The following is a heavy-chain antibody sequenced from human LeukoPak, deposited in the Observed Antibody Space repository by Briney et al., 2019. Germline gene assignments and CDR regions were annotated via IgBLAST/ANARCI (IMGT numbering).Heavy chain of an antibody. CDR2: ISGSGDAT. V-gene: IGHV3-23*01. J-gene: IGHJ4*02. Sequence: GGSLRLSCAVSGFIFSHYAMSWVRQAPGKGLEWVSSISGSGDATKYADSVMGRFTISRDNSKNTLSLQMNSLRAEDTAVYYCAKSDCASDGCKLLNYWGQGTLVTASS. CDR3: AKSDCASDGCKLLNY. CDR1: GFIFSHYA. D-gene: IGHD2-21*01.